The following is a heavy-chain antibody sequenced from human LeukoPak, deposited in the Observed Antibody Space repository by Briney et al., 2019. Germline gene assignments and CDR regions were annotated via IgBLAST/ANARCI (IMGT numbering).Heavy chain of an antibody. CDR3: ARVGIGAAANYGMDV. CDR2: IYTSGRT. D-gene: IGHD6-13*01. Sequence: PSETLSLTCTVSGDSINSYYWSWIRQPAGKGLEWIGSIYTSGRTNYNPSLKSRVTMSVDTPKNQFSLKLSSVTAADTAVYYCARVGIGAAANYGMDVWGQGTLVIVSS. V-gene: IGHV4-4*07. J-gene: IGHJ6*02. CDR1: GDSINSYY.